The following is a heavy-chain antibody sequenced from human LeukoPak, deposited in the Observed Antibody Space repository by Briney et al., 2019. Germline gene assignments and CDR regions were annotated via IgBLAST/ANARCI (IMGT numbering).Heavy chain of an antibody. CDR1: GFTFSDFA. V-gene: IGHV3-23*03. CDR3: AKQEGALIQNWCFDH. CDR2: IEKDASRA. J-gene: IGHJ4*02. D-gene: IGHD1-26*01. Sequence: GGCLRLSCGASGFTFSDFAMSWVRLAPGKGLEWVSSIEKDASRAYYADSVRGRFTVSRDNSKNTLYLQMSSLRVEDTALYYCAKQEGALIQNWCFDHWGLGTLVTVSS.